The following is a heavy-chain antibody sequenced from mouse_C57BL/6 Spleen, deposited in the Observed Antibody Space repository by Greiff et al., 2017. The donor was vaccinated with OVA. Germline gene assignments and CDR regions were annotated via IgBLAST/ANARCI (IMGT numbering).Heavy chain of an antibody. CDR3: ARGKGIYYDDGKAMDY. J-gene: IGHJ4*01. CDR2: ILPGSGTT. V-gene: IGHV1-9*01. D-gene: IGHD2-4*01. CDR1: GFTFTGYW. Sequence: QVHVKQSGAELMKPGATVKLSCKATGFTFTGYWIEWVQQRPGHGLEWIGEILPGSGTTYHNAQIKGKATITADTSSNTAYMQLSSLTTEDSAIYYCARGKGIYYDDGKAMDYWGQGTSVTVSS.